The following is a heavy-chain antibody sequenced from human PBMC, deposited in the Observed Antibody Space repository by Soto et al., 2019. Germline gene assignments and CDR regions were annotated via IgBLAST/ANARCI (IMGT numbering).Heavy chain of an antibody. Sequence: GGSLRLSCAASGFSLTNYVMNWVRQAPGKGLEWISSIGGSSSTIFHADSVKGRFTISRDNAVNTVYLQMNSLRAEDTAVYYCAREYYDSSGYLAFLDYWGQGTLVTVSS. CDR2: IGGSSSTI. V-gene: IGHV3-48*04. CDR1: GFSLTNYV. D-gene: IGHD3-22*01. CDR3: AREYYDSSGYLAFLDY. J-gene: IGHJ4*02.